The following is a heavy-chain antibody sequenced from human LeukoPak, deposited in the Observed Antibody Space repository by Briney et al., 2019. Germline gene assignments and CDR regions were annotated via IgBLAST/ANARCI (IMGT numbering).Heavy chain of an antibody. Sequence: GGSLRLSCAASGFTFSSYAMSWVRQAPGKGLEWVSGINWNGGSTGYADSVKGRFTISRDNAKNSLYLQMNSLRAEDTALYYCARDFRYCSSTSCYSYFDYWGQGTLVTVSS. J-gene: IGHJ4*02. V-gene: IGHV3-20*04. CDR3: ARDFRYCSSTSCYSYFDY. CDR2: INWNGGST. D-gene: IGHD2-2*02. CDR1: GFTFSSYA.